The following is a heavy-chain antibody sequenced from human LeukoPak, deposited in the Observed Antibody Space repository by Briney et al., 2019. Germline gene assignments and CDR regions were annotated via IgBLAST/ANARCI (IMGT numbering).Heavy chain of an antibody. D-gene: IGHD5-24*01. CDR2: INPSGGST. V-gene: IGHV1-46*01. Sequence: ASVKVSCKASGYTFTRYYMHWVRQTPGQGLEWMGRINPSGGSTSYAQKFQGRVTMTRDTSTSTVYMELSSLRSEDTAVYYCARDLDGWYGYFDLWGRGTLVTVSS. CDR3: ARDLDGWYGYFDL. CDR1: GYTFTRYY. J-gene: IGHJ2*01.